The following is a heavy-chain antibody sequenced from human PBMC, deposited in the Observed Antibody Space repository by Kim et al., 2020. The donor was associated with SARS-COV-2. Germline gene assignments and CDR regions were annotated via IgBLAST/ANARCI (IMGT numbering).Heavy chain of an antibody. Sequence: ASVKVSCKASGYTFTSYAMHWVRQAPGQRLEWMGWINAGNGNTKYSQKFQGRVTITRDTSASTAYMELSSLRSEDTAVYYCAGSPGRGFGELWYWGQGTLVTVSS. CDR2: INAGNGNT. V-gene: IGHV1-3*01. CDR1: GYTFTSYA. D-gene: IGHD3-10*01. J-gene: IGHJ4*02. CDR3: AGSPGRGFGELWY.